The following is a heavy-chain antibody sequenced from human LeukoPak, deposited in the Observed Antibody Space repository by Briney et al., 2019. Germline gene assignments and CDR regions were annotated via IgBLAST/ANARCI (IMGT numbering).Heavy chain of an antibody. CDR2: INPNSGGT. Sequence: ASVKVSCKASGYTFTGYYMHWVRQAPGQGLEWMGWINPNSGGTNYAQKFQGWVTMTRDTSISTAYMELSRLRSDDTAVYYCAKAHRTVAGTRGRAFDVWGQGTMVTVSS. D-gene: IGHD6-19*01. J-gene: IGHJ3*01. CDR3: AKAHRTVAGTRGRAFDV. V-gene: IGHV1-2*04. CDR1: GYTFTGYY.